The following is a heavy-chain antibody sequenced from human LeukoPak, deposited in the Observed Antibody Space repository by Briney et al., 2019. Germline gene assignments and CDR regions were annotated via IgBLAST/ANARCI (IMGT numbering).Heavy chain of an antibody. CDR1: GFTFDDYA. Sequence: GRSLRLSCAASGFTFDDYAMHWVRQAPGKGLEWVSGISWNSGSIGYADSVKGRFTISRDNAKNSLYLQTNSLRAEDTALYYCAKDRDWQYGSEASHFDYWGQGTLVTVSS. CDR2: ISWNSGSI. V-gene: IGHV3-9*01. J-gene: IGHJ4*02. D-gene: IGHD2-2*01. CDR3: AKDRDWQYGSEASHFDY.